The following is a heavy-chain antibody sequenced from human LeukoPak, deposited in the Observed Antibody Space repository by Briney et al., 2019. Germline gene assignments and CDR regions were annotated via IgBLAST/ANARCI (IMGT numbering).Heavy chain of an antibody. J-gene: IGHJ4*02. V-gene: IGHV4-4*07. CDR2: IVPSGIT. CDR1: GASIRSYY. CDR3: ARQYYDILTGYYTDYYFDY. Sequence: SETLSLTCTVSGASIRSYYWSWLRQPVGKGLEWIGRIVPSGITNYNPSLKSRVTISVDTSKNQFSLKLSSVTAADTAVYYCARQYYDILTGYYTDYYFDYWGQGTLVTVSS. D-gene: IGHD3-9*01.